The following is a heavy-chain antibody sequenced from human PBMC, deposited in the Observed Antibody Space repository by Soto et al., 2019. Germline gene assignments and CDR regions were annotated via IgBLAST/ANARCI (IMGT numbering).Heavy chain of an antibody. J-gene: IGHJ4*02. D-gene: IGHD5-18*01. CDR1: GFTFSNYG. CDR3: ARDSSKYTYGSFYFDY. Sequence: QPGGSLRLSCAASGFTFSNYGINWVRQAPGRGLEWISFISYSSATIHYADSVRGRFTISRDNANNSLYLEMSSLRDEDTAVYFCARDSSKYTYGSFYFDYWGQGTLVTVSS. V-gene: IGHV3-48*02. CDR2: ISYSSATI.